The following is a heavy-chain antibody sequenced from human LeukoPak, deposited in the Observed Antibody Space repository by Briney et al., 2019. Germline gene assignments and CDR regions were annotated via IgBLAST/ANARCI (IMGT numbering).Heavy chain of an antibody. J-gene: IGHJ6*03. D-gene: IGHD2-21*02. CDR1: GFTFSDYY. V-gene: IGHV3-11*01. Sequence: SGGSLRLSCAASGFTFSDYYMSWVRQAPGKGLEWLSNIGSSGNTIYYADSVKGRFTISRDNTDNSLLLQMDSLRAEDTAIYFCARAHCGGDCYHTYYFYMDVWGRGTTVTVSS. CDR3: ARAHCGGDCYHTYYFYMDV. CDR2: IGSSGNTI.